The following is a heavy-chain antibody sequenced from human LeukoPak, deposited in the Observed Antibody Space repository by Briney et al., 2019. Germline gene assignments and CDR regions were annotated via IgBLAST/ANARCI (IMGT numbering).Heavy chain of an antibody. Sequence: ASVKVSCKASGYTFTGYYMHWVRQAPGQGLEWMGWISAYNGNTNYAQKLQGRVTMTTDTSTSTAYMELRSLRSDDTAVYYCARIPGGYFDYWGQGTLVTVSS. J-gene: IGHJ4*02. CDR3: ARIPGGYFDY. D-gene: IGHD2-15*01. V-gene: IGHV1-18*04. CDR1: GYTFTGYY. CDR2: ISAYNGNT.